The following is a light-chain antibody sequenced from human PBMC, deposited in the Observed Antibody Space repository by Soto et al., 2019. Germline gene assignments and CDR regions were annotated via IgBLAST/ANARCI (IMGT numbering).Light chain of an antibody. V-gene: IGLV2-14*01. CDR3: AAWDDSLNGAV. J-gene: IGLJ7*01. Sequence: QSALTQPASVSGSPGQSITISCTGTSGDVGAYDFVSWYQHHPGKAPRLVIYDVSRRPAGASDRFSGSKSGSTASLTISGLQSEDEADYYCAAWDDSLNGAVFGGGTQLTVL. CDR2: DVS. CDR1: SGDVGAYDF.